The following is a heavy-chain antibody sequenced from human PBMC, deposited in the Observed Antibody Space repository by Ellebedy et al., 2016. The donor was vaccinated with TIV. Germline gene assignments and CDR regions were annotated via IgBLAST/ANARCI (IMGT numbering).Heavy chain of an antibody. CDR1: GFSFRSYW. Sequence: PGGSLRLSCAASGFSFRSYWMSWVRQAPGKGLEWVANIYQDGSDQYYVDSVKGRFTISRDNANKSLFLQMNNLRVEDTAGYYCARRGSYGDYAVQINSWFDTWGRGTLVTVSP. CDR2: IYQDGSDQ. J-gene: IGHJ5*02. V-gene: IGHV3-7*01. D-gene: IGHD4-17*01. CDR3: ARRGSYGDYAVQINSWFDT.